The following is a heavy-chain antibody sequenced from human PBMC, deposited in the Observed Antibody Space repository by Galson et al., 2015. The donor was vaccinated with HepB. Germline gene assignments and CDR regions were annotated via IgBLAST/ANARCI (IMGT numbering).Heavy chain of an antibody. J-gene: IGHJ5*02. CDR1: GYTFTSYY. V-gene: IGHV1-46*01. CDR3: ARDGYYDFWSGYYRSRGWFDP. D-gene: IGHD3-3*01. Sequence: SVKVSCKASGYTFTSYYMHWVRQAPGQGLEWMGIINPSGGSTSYAQKFQGRVTMTRDTSTSTVYMELSSLRSEDTAVYYCARDGYYDFWSGYYRSRGWFDPWGQGTLVTVSS. CDR2: INPSGGST.